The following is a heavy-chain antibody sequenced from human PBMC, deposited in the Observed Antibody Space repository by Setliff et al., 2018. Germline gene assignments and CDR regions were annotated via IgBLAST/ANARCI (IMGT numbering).Heavy chain of an antibody. CDR3: ARTSTGRYFDV. V-gene: IGHV4-38-2*01. Sequence: PSETLSLTCAVFDFPVSGVYYWGWIRQPPGKGLEWIANVYYRGSTHYNPSLESRVTMSFDTSKNQFSLKLSSVTAAVTAVYYCARTSTGRYFDVWGRGTLVTVSS. J-gene: IGHJ2*01. CDR1: DFPVSGVYY. D-gene: IGHD2-8*02. CDR2: VYYRGST.